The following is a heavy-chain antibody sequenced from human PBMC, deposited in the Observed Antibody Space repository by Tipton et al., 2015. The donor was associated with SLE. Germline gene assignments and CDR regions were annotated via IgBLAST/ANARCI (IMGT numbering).Heavy chain of an antibody. J-gene: IGHJ5*02. CDR3: ARSYGGNSNWFDP. CDR2: IYYSGST. V-gene: IGHV4-39*07. CDR1: GGSISSSSYY. Sequence: TLSLTCTVSGGSISSSSYYWGWIRQPPGKGLEWIGSIYYSGSTYYNPSLKSRVTISVDMSKNQFSLKLSSVTAADTAVYYCARSYGGNSNWFDPWGQGTLVTVSS. D-gene: IGHD4-23*01.